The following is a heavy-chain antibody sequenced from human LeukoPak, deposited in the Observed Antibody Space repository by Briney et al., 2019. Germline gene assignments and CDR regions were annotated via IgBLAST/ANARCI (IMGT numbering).Heavy chain of an antibody. J-gene: IGHJ2*01. Sequence: SETLSLTCTVSGGSISSYYWSWIRQPPGKGLEWIGYIYYSGSTNYNPSLKSRVTVSVDTSKNQFSLKLSSVTAADTAVYYCARGGDYYDSSGYYLGWYFDLWGRGTLVTVSS. D-gene: IGHD3-22*01. CDR3: ARGGDYYDSSGYYLGWYFDL. CDR1: GGSISSYY. CDR2: IYYSGST. V-gene: IGHV4-59*01.